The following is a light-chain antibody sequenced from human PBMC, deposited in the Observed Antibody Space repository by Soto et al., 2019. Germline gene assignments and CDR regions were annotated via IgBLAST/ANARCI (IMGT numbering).Light chain of an antibody. V-gene: IGLV2-14*01. J-gene: IGLJ2*01. Sequence: QSVLTQPASVSGSPGQSITISCTGTSRDVGGYKYVPWYQQHPGKAPKLIIYEVSNRPSGVSNRFSGSKSGNTASLTISGLQAEDEADYYCTSYRGSSTLVFGGGTKLTVL. CDR1: SRDVGGYKY. CDR3: TSYRGSSTLV. CDR2: EVS.